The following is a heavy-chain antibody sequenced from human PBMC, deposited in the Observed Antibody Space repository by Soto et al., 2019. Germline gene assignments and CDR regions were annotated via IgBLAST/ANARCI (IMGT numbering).Heavy chain of an antibody. CDR1: GFSLSTSEVG. Sequence: QITLKESGPTLVKPTQTLTLTCTFSGFSLSTSEVGVGWIRQPPGKALQWLALIYWDDDKRYSPYLKSRLTITKDTSKNQVVLTMTNMDPVDTATYYCAHAPGIAVTTNWFDPWGQGILVTVSS. J-gene: IGHJ5*02. CDR2: IYWDDDK. V-gene: IGHV2-5*02. CDR3: AHAPGIAVTTNWFDP. D-gene: IGHD6-19*01.